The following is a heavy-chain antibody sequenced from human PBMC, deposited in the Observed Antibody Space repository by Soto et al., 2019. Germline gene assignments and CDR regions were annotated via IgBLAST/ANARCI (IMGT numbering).Heavy chain of an antibody. V-gene: IGHV4-31*03. CDR1: VGSISRGGYD. D-gene: IGHD3-10*01. Sequence: KTSETLTPTFTISVGSISRGGYDWSWIRQHQGKGLEWIGYIYYSGSTYYNPSLKSRVTISVDTSKNQFSLKLSSVTAADTAVYYCARGYYGSGSGGMDVWGQGTTVS. CDR2: IYYSGST. J-gene: IGHJ6*02. CDR3: ARGYYGSGSGGMDV.